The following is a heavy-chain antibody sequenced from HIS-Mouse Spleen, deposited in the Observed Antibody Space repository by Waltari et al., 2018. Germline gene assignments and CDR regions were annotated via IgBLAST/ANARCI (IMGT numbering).Heavy chain of an antibody. Sequence: LEWIGSIYYSGSTYYNPSLKSRVTISVDTSKNRFSLKLSSVTAADTAVYYCARERVVPAAIPAFDIWGQGTMVTVSS. CDR2: IYYSGST. J-gene: IGHJ3*02. D-gene: IGHD2-2*02. V-gene: IGHV4-39*07. CDR3: ARERVVPAAIPAFDI.